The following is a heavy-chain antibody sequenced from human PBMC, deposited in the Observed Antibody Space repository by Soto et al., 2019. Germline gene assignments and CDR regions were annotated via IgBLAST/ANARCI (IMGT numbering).Heavy chain of an antibody. CDR1: GGPISSYY. V-gene: IGHV4-59*01. J-gene: IGHJ4*02. Sequence: PSETLSLTCTVSGGPISSYYWSWIRQPPGEGLEWIGYIYYSGSTNYNPSLKSRVTISVDTSKNQFSLKLSSVTAADTAVYYCARALYGGSSESGFGYWGQGTLVTVSS. D-gene: IGHD2-15*01. CDR2: IYYSGST. CDR3: ARALYGGSSESGFGY.